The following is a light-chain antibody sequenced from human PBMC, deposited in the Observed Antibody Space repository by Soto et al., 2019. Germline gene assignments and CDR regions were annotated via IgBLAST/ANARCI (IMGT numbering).Light chain of an antibody. CDR3: QQYNKYPLT. Sequence: DIQMTQSPSTLSASVGDRVTITCRASHSISSWLAWYQQKPGKAPNLLIFDASNLERGAPSRFSGIGSGTEFTLTISSLQPDDFATYYCQQYNKYPLTFGGGTKVEIK. CDR2: DAS. CDR1: HSISSW. J-gene: IGKJ4*01. V-gene: IGKV1-5*01.